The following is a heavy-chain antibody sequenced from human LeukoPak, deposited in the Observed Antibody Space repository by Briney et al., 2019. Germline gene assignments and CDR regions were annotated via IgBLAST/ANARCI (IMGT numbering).Heavy chain of an antibody. J-gene: IGHJ4*02. Sequence: PGGSLRLSCAASGFTFSSSAMHWVRQAPGKGLEWVAFIRYDGSNKYYADSVKGRFTISRDNSKNTLYLQMNSLRAEDTAVYYCAKDLDYYDSSVPADYWGQGTLVTVSS. D-gene: IGHD3-22*01. CDR1: GFTFSSSA. CDR2: IRYDGSNK. CDR3: AKDLDYYDSSVPADY. V-gene: IGHV3-30*02.